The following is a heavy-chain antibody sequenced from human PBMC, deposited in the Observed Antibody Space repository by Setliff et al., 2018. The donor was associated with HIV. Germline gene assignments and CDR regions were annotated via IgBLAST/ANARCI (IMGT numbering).Heavy chain of an antibody. Sequence: TSETLSLTCTVSGGSISSYYWSWIRQPPGKGLEWIGYIYYSGSTNYNPSLKSRVTISVDTSKNQFSLKLTSVTAADTAVYSCAREGSTSWYADYWGQGTLVTVSS. CDR3: AREGSTSWYADY. CDR1: GGSISSYY. CDR2: IYYSGST. D-gene: IGHD6-13*01. J-gene: IGHJ4*02. V-gene: IGHV4-59*12.